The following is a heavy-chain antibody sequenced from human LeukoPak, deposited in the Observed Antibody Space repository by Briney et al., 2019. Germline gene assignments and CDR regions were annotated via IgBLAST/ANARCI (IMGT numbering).Heavy chain of an antibody. V-gene: IGHV4-31*03. CDR2: IYYSGST. CDR1: GGSISSGGYY. Sequence: PSQTLSLTCTVSGGSISSGGYYWSWIRQHPGKGLEWIGYIYYSGSTYYNPSLKSRVTISVDTSKNQFSLKLSSVTAADTAVYYCARATYYYDSSGYPSFDYWGQGTLVTASS. J-gene: IGHJ4*02. D-gene: IGHD3-22*01. CDR3: ARATYYYDSSGYPSFDY.